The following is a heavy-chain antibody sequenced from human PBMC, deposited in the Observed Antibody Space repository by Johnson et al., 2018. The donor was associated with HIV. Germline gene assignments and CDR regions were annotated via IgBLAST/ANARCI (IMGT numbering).Heavy chain of an antibody. CDR1: GFSFSDHF. CDR3: ARAVCSGGSCYSMSP. V-gene: IGHV3-30*14. Sequence: QVQLVESGGGLIQPGGSLRLSCVGSGFSFSDHFMDWVRQAPGKGLEWVAVISHDGSNKYYADSVRGRFTISRDKSRNTLYLQMNSLRAGDTALYYCARAVCSGGSCYSMSPWGQGTMVTVSS. D-gene: IGHD2-15*01. CDR2: ISHDGSNK. J-gene: IGHJ3*01.